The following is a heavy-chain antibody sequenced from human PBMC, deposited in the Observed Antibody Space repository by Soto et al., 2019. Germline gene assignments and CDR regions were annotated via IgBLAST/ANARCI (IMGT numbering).Heavy chain of an antibody. CDR2: INAGNGNT. Sequence: GASVKVSCKASGYTFTSYAMHWVRQAPGQRLEWMGWINAGNGNTKYSQKLQGRVTITADESTSTAYMELSSLRSEDTAVYYCASGDSHIVVVTGLKTNYYYGMDVWGQGTTVTVSS. CDR1: GYTFTSYA. D-gene: IGHD2-21*02. CDR3: ASGDSHIVVVTGLKTNYYYGMDV. J-gene: IGHJ6*02. V-gene: IGHV1-3*01.